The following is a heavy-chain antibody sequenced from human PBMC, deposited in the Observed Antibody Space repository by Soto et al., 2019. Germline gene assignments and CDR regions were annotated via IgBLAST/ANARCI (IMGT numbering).Heavy chain of an antibody. V-gene: IGHV3-23*01. CDR2: ISGSGAII. Sequence: PGGSLRLSCAASTFTFSNYAMTWVRQAPGKGLEWVSGISGSGAIIYYADSVKGRFTISRDNSKNTLFLQMNSLRAEDTAVYYCAKDPNADHLGGCDSWGQGTLVTVSS. J-gene: IGHJ4*02. CDR1: TFTFSNYA. CDR3: AKDPNADHLGGCDS.